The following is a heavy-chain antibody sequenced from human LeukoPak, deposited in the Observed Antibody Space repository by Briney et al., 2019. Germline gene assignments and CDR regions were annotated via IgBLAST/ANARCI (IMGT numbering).Heavy chain of an antibody. CDR3: ARDSDRFDA. CDR2: IYTSGST. CDR1: GGSISGGSYY. Sequence: SESLSLTRTVSGGSISGGSYYWSLIRHPAGRGLEWIGLIYTSGSTNYNPSLKSRLTISVDTSKNQFSLDLSSVTAADTAVYYCARDSDRFDAWGQGTLVTVSS. J-gene: IGHJ5*02. V-gene: IGHV4-61*02.